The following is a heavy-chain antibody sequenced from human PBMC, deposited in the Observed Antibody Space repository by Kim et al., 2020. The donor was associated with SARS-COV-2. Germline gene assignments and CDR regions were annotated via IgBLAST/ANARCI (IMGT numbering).Heavy chain of an antibody. J-gene: IGHJ4*02. CDR3: ASRGKGYCSSTSCSKGYYFDY. V-gene: IGHV1-8*01. D-gene: IGHD2-2*01. CDR1: GYTFTSYD. CDR2: MNPNSGNT. Sequence: ASVKVSCKASGYTFTSYDINWVRQATGQGLEWMGWMNPNSGNTGYAQKFQGRVTMTRNTSISTAYMELSSLRSEDTAVYYCASRGKGYCSSTSCSKGYYFDYWGQGTLVTGSS.